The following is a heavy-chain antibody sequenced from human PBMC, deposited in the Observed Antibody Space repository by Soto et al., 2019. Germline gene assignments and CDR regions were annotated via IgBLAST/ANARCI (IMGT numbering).Heavy chain of an antibody. D-gene: IGHD6-13*01. CDR1: DFRFSNYW. CDR3: TRDWQQPGDS. CDR2: INEDGRKR. V-gene: IGHV3-7*01. J-gene: IGHJ4*02. Sequence: EVQLVESGGALAQPGGSLRLSCVGSDFRFSNYWMSWVRQTPGKGLEWLANINEDGRKRFHAGYVEGRLTISRDNAKKSLYLQMNSLRAEDTAVYYCTRDWQQPGDSWGQGTLVTVSS.